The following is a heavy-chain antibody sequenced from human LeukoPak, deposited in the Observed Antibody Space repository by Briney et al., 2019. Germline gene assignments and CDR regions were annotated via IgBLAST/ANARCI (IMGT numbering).Heavy chain of an antibody. Sequence: GGSLRLSCAASGFTFSSYAMHWVRQALGKGLEWVAVISYDGTNKMYADSVKGRFTISRDNSKNTLYLQVNSLRAEDTAVYYCARGIRLLWFGELFQAYDYWGQGTLVTVSS. V-gene: IGHV3-30*04. J-gene: IGHJ4*02. CDR3: ARGIRLLWFGELFQAYDY. CDR1: GFTFSSYA. D-gene: IGHD3-10*01. CDR2: ISYDGTNK.